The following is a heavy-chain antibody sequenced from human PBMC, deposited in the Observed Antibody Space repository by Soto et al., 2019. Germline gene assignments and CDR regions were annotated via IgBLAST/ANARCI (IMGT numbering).Heavy chain of an antibody. Sequence: ASVKVSCKASGYTFTSYGISWVRQAPGQGLEWMGWISAYNGNTNYAQKLQGRVTMTTDTSTSTAYMELRSLRSDDTAVYYCARDRGIAVAGSLPFDYWGQGTLVTVSS. CDR3: ARDRGIAVAGSLPFDY. J-gene: IGHJ4*02. V-gene: IGHV1-18*01. CDR2: ISAYNGNT. CDR1: GYTFTSYG. D-gene: IGHD6-19*01.